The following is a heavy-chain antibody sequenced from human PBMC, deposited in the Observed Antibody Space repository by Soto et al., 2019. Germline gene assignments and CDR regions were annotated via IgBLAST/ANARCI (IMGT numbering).Heavy chain of an antibody. J-gene: IGHJ3*02. CDR2: IYPGDSDT. CDR1: GYSFTSYW. Sequence: GESLKISCKGSGYSFTSYWIGWVRQMPGKGLEWMGIIYPGDSDTRYSPSFQGQVTISADKSISTAYLQWSSLKASDTAMYYCARPIDRAPPIYGSGSYAFDIWGQGTMVTVSS. D-gene: IGHD3-10*01. CDR3: ARPIDRAPPIYGSGSYAFDI. V-gene: IGHV5-51*01.